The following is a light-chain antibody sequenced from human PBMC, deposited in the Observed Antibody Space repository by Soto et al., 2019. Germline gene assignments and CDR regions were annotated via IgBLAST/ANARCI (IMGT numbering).Light chain of an antibody. CDR3: QKYDSVSLT. J-gene: IGKJ4*01. V-gene: IGKV1-27*01. CDR1: QGISNS. CDR2: GAS. Sequence: DLQMTQSPSSLSASVGDRVTITCRASQGISNSLAWYQQKPGKVPKLLIYGASTLQSGVPSRFSGSGSGTDFTLTISSLQPEDVAAYYCQKYDSVSLTFGGGTKVEIK.